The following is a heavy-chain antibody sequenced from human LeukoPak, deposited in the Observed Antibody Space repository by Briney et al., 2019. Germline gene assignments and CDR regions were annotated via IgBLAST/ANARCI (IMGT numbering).Heavy chain of an antibody. CDR2: ISGSGGST. D-gene: IGHD5-12*01. J-gene: IGHJ4*02. CDR1: GFSFITYA. V-gene: IGHV3-23*01. CDR3: AKEYSGYDFDY. Sequence: GGSLRLSCAASGFSFITYAMSWVRQAPGKGLEWVSAISGSGGSTYYADSVKGRFTISRDNSKNTLFLQMNSLRAEDTAVYYCAKEYSGYDFDYWGQRTLVTVSS.